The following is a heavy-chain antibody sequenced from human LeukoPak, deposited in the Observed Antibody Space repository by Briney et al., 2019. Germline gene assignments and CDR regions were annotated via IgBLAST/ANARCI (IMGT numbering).Heavy chain of an antibody. V-gene: IGHV3-9*01. CDR2: ISWNSGSI. CDR1: GFTFDDYA. Sequence: GGSLRLSCAASGFTFDDYAMHWVRQAPGKGLEWVSGISWNSGSIGYADSVKGRFTISRDSAKNSLYLQMNSLRAEDTALYYCAKDMKYYYGSGSYCFDYWGQGTLVTVSS. D-gene: IGHD3-10*01. J-gene: IGHJ4*02. CDR3: AKDMKYYYGSGSYCFDY.